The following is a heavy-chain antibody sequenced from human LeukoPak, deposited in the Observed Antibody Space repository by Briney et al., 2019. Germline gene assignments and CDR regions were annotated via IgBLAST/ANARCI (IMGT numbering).Heavy chain of an antibody. Sequence: ASVKVSCKVSGYTLTDLSMHWVRQAPGKGLEWMGGFDPEHGETIYAQKFQGRVTMTEDTSTDTAYMALSSLRSEGTAVYYCATGSGSGWPHAFDIWGQGTMVTVSS. V-gene: IGHV1-24*01. D-gene: IGHD6-19*01. CDR3: ATGSGSGWPHAFDI. CDR1: GYTLTDLS. CDR2: FDPEHGET. J-gene: IGHJ3*02.